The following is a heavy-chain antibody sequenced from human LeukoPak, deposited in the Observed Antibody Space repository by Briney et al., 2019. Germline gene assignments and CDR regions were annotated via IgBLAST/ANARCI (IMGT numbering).Heavy chain of an antibody. Sequence: GGSLRLSCAASGLTFSSYGMHWVRQAPGKGLEWVAFIRYDGSNKYYADSVKGRFTISRDNAKNSLYLQMNSLRAEDTAVYYCATSGYSSSWYFGWGQGTLVTVSS. J-gene: IGHJ4*02. D-gene: IGHD6-13*01. CDR2: IRYDGSNK. CDR1: GLTFSSYG. CDR3: ATSGYSSSWYFG. V-gene: IGHV3-30*02.